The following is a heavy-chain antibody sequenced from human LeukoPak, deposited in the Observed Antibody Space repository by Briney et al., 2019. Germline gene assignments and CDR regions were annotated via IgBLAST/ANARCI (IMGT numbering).Heavy chain of an antibody. V-gene: IGHV4-34*01. Sequence: PSETLSLTCAVYGVSFSGYYWSWIRQPPGKGLEWIGEINHSGSTNYNPSLKSRVTISVDTSKNQFSLELSSVTAADTAVYYCARGGRRAGVYGSSGYTYPFDYWGQGTLVTVSS. CDR3: ARGGRRAGVYGSSGYTYPFDY. D-gene: IGHD3-22*01. CDR1: GVSFSGYY. CDR2: INHSGST. J-gene: IGHJ4*02.